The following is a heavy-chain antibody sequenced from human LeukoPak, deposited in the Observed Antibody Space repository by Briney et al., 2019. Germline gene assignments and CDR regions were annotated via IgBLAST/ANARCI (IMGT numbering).Heavy chain of an antibody. CDR3: ARDADNGYEYHDYFDP. CDR1: GYTFTSYD. D-gene: IGHD5-12*01. CDR2: MNPNSGNT. J-gene: IGHJ5*02. Sequence: ASVKVSCKASGYTFTSYDINWVRQATGQGLEWMGWMNPNSGNTGYAQKFQGRVTMTRNTSINTAYMELGRLRSDDTAVYYCARDADNGYEYHDYFDPWGQGSLVTVSS. V-gene: IGHV1-8*01.